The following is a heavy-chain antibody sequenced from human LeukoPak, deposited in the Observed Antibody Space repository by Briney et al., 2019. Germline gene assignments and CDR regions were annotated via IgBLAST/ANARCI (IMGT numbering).Heavy chain of an antibody. CDR2: IYTSGST. CDR1: GGSISSYY. Sequence: SETLSLTCTVSGGSISSYYWSWIRQPAGKGLEWIGRIYTSGSTNYNPSLKSRVTMSVDTSKNQFSLKLSSVTAADTAVYYCARQYCRSTSCYGGIWDYWGQGTLVTVSS. D-gene: IGHD2-2*01. V-gene: IGHV4-4*07. J-gene: IGHJ4*02. CDR3: ARQYCRSTSCYGGIWDY.